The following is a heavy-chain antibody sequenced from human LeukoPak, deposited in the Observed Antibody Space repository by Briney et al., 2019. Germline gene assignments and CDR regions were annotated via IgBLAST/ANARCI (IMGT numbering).Heavy chain of an antibody. J-gene: IGHJ4*02. CDR3: ARSPGAPGYYYGSYFDY. CDR2: ISGSGDST. CDR1: EFTFSTNA. Sequence: PGGSLRLSCAASEFTFSTNAMSWVRQAPGKGPEWVSGISGSGDSTYYADSVKGRFTISRDNSKNTLYLQMNSLRVEDTAVYYCARSPGAPGYYYGSYFDYWGQGMLVTVSS. V-gene: IGHV3-23*01. D-gene: IGHD3-16*01.